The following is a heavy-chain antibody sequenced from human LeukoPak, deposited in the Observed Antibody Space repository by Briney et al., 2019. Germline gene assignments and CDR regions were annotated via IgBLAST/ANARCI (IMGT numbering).Heavy chain of an antibody. J-gene: IGHJ3*02. Sequence: PSQTLSLTCAVSGGSFSSGGYSWSWVRQPPGKGLEWIGYIYHSGSTYYNPSLKSRVTISVDRSKNQFSLKLSSVTAADTAVYYCARAGIAVANAFDIWGQGTMVTVSS. CDR2: IYHSGST. D-gene: IGHD6-19*01. CDR3: ARAGIAVANAFDI. V-gene: IGHV4-30-2*01. CDR1: GGSFSSGGYS.